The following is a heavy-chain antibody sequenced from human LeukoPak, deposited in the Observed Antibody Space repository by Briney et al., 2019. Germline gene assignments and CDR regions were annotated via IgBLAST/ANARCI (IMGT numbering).Heavy chain of an antibody. CDR2: ISTSTGYI. J-gene: IGHJ6*02. Sequence: GGSLRLSCAASGFTFNSYGMNWVRQAAGKGVEWVSSISTSTGYIYYADSVKGRFTISRNNAKNSLYLQMNSLRAEDKAVYYCARLAVVAATEDPYYYKYGMDVWGQGTTVSVSS. V-gene: IGHV3-21*01. CDR1: GFTFNSYG. D-gene: IGHD2-15*01. CDR3: ARLAVVAATEDPYYYKYGMDV.